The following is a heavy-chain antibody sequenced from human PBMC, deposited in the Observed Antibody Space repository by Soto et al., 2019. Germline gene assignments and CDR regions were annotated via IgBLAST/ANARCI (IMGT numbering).Heavy chain of an antibody. CDR1: GFTFSDHY. Sequence: EVQLVESGGGLVQPGGSLRLYCAASGFTFSDHYMDWVRQAPGKGLAWVGRTRNKANSYTTEYAASVKGRFTISRDDSKNSLYLQMNSLKTEDTAVYYCARVGLSWFGEFRSINDYWGQGTLVTVSS. V-gene: IGHV3-72*01. CDR2: TRNKANSYTT. J-gene: IGHJ4*02. D-gene: IGHD3-10*01. CDR3: ARVGLSWFGEFRSINDY.